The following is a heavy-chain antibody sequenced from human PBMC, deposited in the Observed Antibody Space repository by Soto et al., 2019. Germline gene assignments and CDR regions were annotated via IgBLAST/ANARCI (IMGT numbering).Heavy chain of an antibody. CDR1: GFTFSNSA. V-gene: IGHV1-58*01. D-gene: IGHD2-21*01. CDR2: IVVGSGHT. Sequence: SVKVSCKASGFTFSNSAVQWVRQARGQRLEWIGWIVVGSGHTNYAQKFQERVTITRDMSTSTAYMELSSLRSEDTAVYYCAAPFRVANAFDIWGQGTMVTV. CDR3: AAPFRVANAFDI. J-gene: IGHJ3*02.